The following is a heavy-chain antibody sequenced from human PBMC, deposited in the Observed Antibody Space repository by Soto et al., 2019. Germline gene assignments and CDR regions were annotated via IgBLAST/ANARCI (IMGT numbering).Heavy chain of an antibody. V-gene: IGHV3-7*01. J-gene: IGHJ4*02. CDR1: GFNFRSFW. CDR2: IKQDGSET. D-gene: IGHD2-15*01. CDR3: ARSENKYCFGGRRYTYYFYX. Sequence: GGSLRLSFAASGFNFRSFWMSWVRQAPGKGLEWVCNIKQDGSETCYVYSVKDRFTIARDDAEDSLYLQMNSLRADDTAIYYCARSENKYCFGGRRYTYYFYXWGQGVLLTVSX.